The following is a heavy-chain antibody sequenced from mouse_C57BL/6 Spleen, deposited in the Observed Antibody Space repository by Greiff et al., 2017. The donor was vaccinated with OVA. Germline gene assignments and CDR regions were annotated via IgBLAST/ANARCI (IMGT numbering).Heavy chain of an antibody. J-gene: IGHJ3*01. D-gene: IGHD4-1*02. CDR1: GFSFNTYA. CDR3: VRPQLGPLSWFAY. V-gene: IGHV10-1*01. CDR2: IRSKSNNYAT. Sequence: EVKLEESGGGLVQPKGSLKLSCAASGFSFNTYAMNWVRQAPGKGLEWVARIRSKSNNYATYYADSVKDRFTISRDDSESMLYLQMNNLKTEDTAMYYCVRPQLGPLSWFAYWGQGTLVTVSA.